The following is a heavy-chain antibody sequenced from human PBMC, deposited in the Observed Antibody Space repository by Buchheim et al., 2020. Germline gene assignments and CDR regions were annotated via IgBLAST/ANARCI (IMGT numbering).Heavy chain of an antibody. CDR2: ISSSSSYT. D-gene: IGHD2-2*01. CDR1: GFTFSDYY. CDR3: ARAIVVVPAAGYYFDY. V-gene: IGHV3-11*05. J-gene: IGHJ4*02. Sequence: QVQLVESGGGLVKPGGSLRLSCAASGFTFSDYYMSWIRQAPGKGLVWVSYISSSSSYTNYADSVKGRFTISRDNAKNSLSLQMSSLRAEDTAVYYCARAIVVVPAAGYYFDYWGQGTL.